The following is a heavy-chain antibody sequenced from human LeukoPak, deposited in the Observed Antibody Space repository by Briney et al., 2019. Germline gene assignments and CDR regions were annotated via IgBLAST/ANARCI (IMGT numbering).Heavy chain of an antibody. Sequence: GGSLRLSCAASGFTFSSYAMTWVRQAPGKGLEWVSSISISGGNTYYADSVNGRFIISGDNSKNTLSLQMNSLRAEDTAVYYCAKVAGSGRPNWAFDIWGQGTMVTVSP. J-gene: IGHJ3*02. D-gene: IGHD3-10*01. V-gene: IGHV3-23*01. CDR1: GFTFSSYA. CDR2: ISISGGNT. CDR3: AKVAGSGRPNWAFDI.